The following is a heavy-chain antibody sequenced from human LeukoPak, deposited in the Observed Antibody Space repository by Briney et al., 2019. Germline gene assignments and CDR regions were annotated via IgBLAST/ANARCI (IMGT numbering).Heavy chain of an antibody. CDR1: GGSPTGFY. D-gene: IGHD3-3*01. CDR2: INHSSST. CDR3: ARDRWRSYDFWSGPIDY. Sequence: SQSLSLTCALYGGSPTGFYWSWIRQPAGTGRGWIGEINHSSSTNYNPSLKRRVTISVDTSKNQISLKPSSVTAADTAVYYCARDRWRSYDFWSGPIDYWGQGTLVTVSS. J-gene: IGHJ4*02. V-gene: IGHV4-34*01.